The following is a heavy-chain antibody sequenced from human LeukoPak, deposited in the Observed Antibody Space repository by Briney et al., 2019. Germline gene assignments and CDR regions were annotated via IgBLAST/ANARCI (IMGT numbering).Heavy chain of an antibody. CDR1: GVSISGFH. J-gene: IGHJ4*02. Sequence: PSETLSLTCTVSGVSISGFHWSWIRQAPGKGLECIGYSYYTGKTNYNPSLQSRVTISVDTSKNQLSLTLSSVTAADSAVYYCARLRGDRTASLDYWGQGTLVTVSS. CDR3: ARLRGDRTASLDY. CDR2: SYYTGKT. D-gene: IGHD4-17*01. V-gene: IGHV4-59*08.